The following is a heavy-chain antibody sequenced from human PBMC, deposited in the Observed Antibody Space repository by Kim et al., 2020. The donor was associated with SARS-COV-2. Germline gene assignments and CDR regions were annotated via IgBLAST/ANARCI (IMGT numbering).Heavy chain of an antibody. CDR2: IKQDGSEK. V-gene: IGHV3-7*03. CDR1: GFTFSSYW. J-gene: IGHJ6*02. D-gene: IGHD3-16*01. Sequence: GGSLRLSCAASGFTFSSYWMSWVRQAPGKGLEWVANIKQDGSEKYYVDSVKGRFTISRDNAKNSLYLQMNSLRAEDTAVYYCARDPGVWVYYYYYGMDVWGQGTTVTVSS. CDR3: ARDPGVWVYYYYYGMDV.